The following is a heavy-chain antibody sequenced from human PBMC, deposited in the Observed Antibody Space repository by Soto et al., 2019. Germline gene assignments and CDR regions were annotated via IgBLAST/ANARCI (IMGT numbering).Heavy chain of an antibody. CDR1: GFRFSSYW. Sequence: GFLRVSCDASGFRFSSYWMRWVRQAPGRGLEWVANINQDATRQSFVDSVEGRFSISRDNAKNSVYLQMNNLRVDDTAVYYCARVGLFDGNKPITLEFWGQGTLVTVSS. CDR2: INQDATRQ. D-gene: IGHD3-10*01. CDR3: ARVGLFDGNKPITLEF. V-gene: IGHV3-7*03. J-gene: IGHJ4*02.